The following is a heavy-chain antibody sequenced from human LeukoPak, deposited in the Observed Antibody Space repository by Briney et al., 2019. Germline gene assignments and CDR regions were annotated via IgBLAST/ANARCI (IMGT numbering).Heavy chain of an antibody. D-gene: IGHD3-10*01. CDR2: ISYDGSNK. CDR3: AKESERFGELFHFDY. J-gene: IGHJ4*02. CDR1: GFTFSSYG. Sequence: GGSLRLSCAASGFTFSSYGMHWVRQAPGKGLEWVAVISYDGSNKYYADSVKGRFTISRDNSKNTLYLQMNSLRAEDTAVYYCAKESERFGELFHFDYWGQGTLVTVSS. V-gene: IGHV3-30*18.